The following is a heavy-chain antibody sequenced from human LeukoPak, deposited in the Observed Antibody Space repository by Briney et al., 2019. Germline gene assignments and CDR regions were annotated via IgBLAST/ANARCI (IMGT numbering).Heavy chain of an antibody. Sequence: GGSLRLSCAASGFTFSSYAMHWVRQAPGKGLEWVAVISYDGSNKYYADSVKGRFTIPRDNSKNTLYLQMNSLRAEDTAVYYCAREDSSGYYYQYYFDHWGQGTLVTVSS. V-gene: IGHV3-30-3*01. CDR1: GFTFSSYA. CDR2: ISYDGSNK. J-gene: IGHJ4*02. CDR3: AREDSSGYYYQYYFDH. D-gene: IGHD3-22*01.